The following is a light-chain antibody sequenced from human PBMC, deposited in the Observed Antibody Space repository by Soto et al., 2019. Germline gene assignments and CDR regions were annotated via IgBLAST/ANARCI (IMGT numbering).Light chain of an antibody. CDR3: QSYDSSLSVYV. CDR2: GNS. V-gene: IGLV1-40*01. J-gene: IGLJ1*01. Sequence: QSVLTKPPSVSGAPGQGVTISCTGSSSNIGAGYDVHWYQQLPGTAPKLLIYGNSNRPSGVPDRFSGSKSGTSASLAITGLQAEDEADYYCQSYDSSLSVYVFGTGTKVTVL. CDR1: SSNIGAGYD.